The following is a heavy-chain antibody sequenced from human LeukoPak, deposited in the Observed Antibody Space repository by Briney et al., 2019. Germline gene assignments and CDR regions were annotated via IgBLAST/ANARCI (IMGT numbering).Heavy chain of an antibody. J-gene: IGHJ2*01. Sequence: GGSLRLSCAASGFTFNIYGMSWVRQAPGKGLEWVAVIWYDGSNKYYADSVKGRFTISRDNSKNTLYLQMNSLRAEDTAVYYCAKDQGIARYFDLWGRGTLVTVSS. CDR1: GFTFNIYG. CDR3: AKDQGIARYFDL. V-gene: IGHV3-33*06. CDR2: IWYDGSNK.